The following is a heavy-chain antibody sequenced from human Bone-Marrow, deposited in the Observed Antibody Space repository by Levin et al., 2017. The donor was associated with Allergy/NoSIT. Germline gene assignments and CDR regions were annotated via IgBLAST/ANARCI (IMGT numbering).Heavy chain of an antibody. D-gene: IGHD3-3*01. CDR3: ARGTYYDFRSGSVTFDH. CDR1: GDSFSSFF. V-gene: IGHV4-4*07. Sequence: PSQTLSLTCTVSGDSFSSFFWTWIRQPAGKGLEWIGHIYPTGSANYNPFLKSRGSMSVDMSKNQFSLKLTSVTAADTAVYYCARGTYYDFRSGSVTFDHWGQGTLVTVSS. J-gene: IGHJ4*02. CDR2: IYPTGSA.